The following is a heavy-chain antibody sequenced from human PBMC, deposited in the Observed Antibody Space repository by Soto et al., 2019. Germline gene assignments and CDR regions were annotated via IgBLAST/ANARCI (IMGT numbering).Heavy chain of an antibody. Sequence: ASVKVSCKASGYTSTSYDINWVRQATGQGLEWMGWMNPNSGNTGYAQKFQGRVTMTRNTSISTAYMELSSLRSEDTAVYYCARDGYDFWSGYYLFDYWGQGTLVTVSS. CDR3: ARDGYDFWSGYYLFDY. CDR2: MNPNSGNT. V-gene: IGHV1-8*01. J-gene: IGHJ4*02. CDR1: GYTSTSYD. D-gene: IGHD3-3*01.